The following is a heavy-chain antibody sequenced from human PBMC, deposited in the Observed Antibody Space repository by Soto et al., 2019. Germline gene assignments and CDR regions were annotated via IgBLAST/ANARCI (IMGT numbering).Heavy chain of an antibody. CDR1: GGSISSDGNY. Sequence: QVQLQESGPGLVKSSQTLSLTCTVSGGSISSDGNYWSWIRQHPGKGLEWIGYIYYSGSTNYNPSLKSRVTISVDTSKNQCALKLISVTAADTAVYYCARARMVRGIIYYYGMDVWGQGTTVTVSS. D-gene: IGHD3-10*01. CDR2: IYYSGST. CDR3: ARARMVRGIIYYYGMDV. V-gene: IGHV4-31*03. J-gene: IGHJ6*02.